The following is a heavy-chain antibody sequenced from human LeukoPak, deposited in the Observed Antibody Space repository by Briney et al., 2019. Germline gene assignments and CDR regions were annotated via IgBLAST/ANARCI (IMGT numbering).Heavy chain of an antibody. CDR3: ARRSSSWGNWFDR. D-gene: IGHD6-13*01. Sequence: GESLKISCTGSGFSFTSYWIGWVRQMPGKGLEWVGIIYPGDSATCYSPSFQGQVTISADNSISTAYLQWSSLKAADTAMYYCARRSSSWGNWFDRWGQGTLVTVSS. J-gene: IGHJ5*02. CDR1: GFSFTSYW. CDR2: IYPGDSAT. V-gene: IGHV5-51*01.